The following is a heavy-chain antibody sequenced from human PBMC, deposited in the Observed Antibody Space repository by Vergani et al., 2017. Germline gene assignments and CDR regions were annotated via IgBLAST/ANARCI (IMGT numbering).Heavy chain of an antibody. J-gene: IGHJ4*02. Sequence: QVQLVESGGGVVQPGRSLRLSCAASGFTFSSYAMHWVRQAPGKGLEWVAVISYDGSNKYYADSVKGRFAISRDNAKNSLYLQMNNLRVEDTAVYYCARDLLPGTLLLLAYWGQGTLISVSS. CDR2: ISYDGSNK. V-gene: IGHV3-30*09. D-gene: IGHD1-7*01. CDR3: ARDLLPGTLLLLAY. CDR1: GFTFSSYA.